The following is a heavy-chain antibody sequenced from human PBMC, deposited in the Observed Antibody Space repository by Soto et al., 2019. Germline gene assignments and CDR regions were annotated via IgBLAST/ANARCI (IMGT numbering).Heavy chain of an antibody. Sequence: EVQVVESGGGLIQPGGSLRLSCAASGYIVGSNYMGWVRQAPGKGLECVSVIYSGGTTDYADSVKGRFTISRDNSKNTLYLQMNSLRAEDTAMYYCARSWGYLDYWGQGTLVTVSS. CDR3: ARSWGYLDY. V-gene: IGHV3-53*01. J-gene: IGHJ4*02. CDR2: IYSGGTT. CDR1: GYIVGSNY. D-gene: IGHD3-16*01.